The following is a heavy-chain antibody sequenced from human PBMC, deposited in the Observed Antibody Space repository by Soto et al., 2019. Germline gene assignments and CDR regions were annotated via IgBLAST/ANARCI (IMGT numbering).Heavy chain of an antibody. CDR1: GFTFSIYA. CDR3: AKTPVERSTWDGFDY. V-gene: IGHV3-23*01. J-gene: IGHJ4*02. D-gene: IGHD1-1*01. Sequence: EVQLLESGGGLVQPGGSLRLSCAASGFTFSIYAMSWVRQAPGKGLEWVSGISGSGYSTYYADSMKGRFTISRDNSKNTLYLQMNSLRADDSAVYYCAKTPVERSTWDGFDYWGQGNLVTVSS. CDR2: ISGSGYST.